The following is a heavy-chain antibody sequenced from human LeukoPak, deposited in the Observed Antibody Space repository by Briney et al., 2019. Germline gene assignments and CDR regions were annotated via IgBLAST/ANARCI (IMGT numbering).Heavy chain of an antibody. Sequence: GGSLRLSCAASGFTFSSYGMHWVRQAPGKGLEWVAVIWYDGSNKYYADSVKGRFTISRDNSKNTLYLQMNSLRAEDTAVYHCAKTNGYYDLWGQGTLVIVSS. CDR1: GFTFSSYG. D-gene: IGHD3-22*01. V-gene: IGHV3-33*06. J-gene: IGHJ4*02. CDR2: IWYDGSNK. CDR3: AKTNGYYDL.